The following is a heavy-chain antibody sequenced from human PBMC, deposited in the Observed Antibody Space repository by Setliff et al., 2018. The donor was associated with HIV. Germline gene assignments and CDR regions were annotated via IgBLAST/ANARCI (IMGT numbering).Heavy chain of an antibody. J-gene: IGHJ2*01. V-gene: IGHV1-69*10. CDR2: IIPILGIA. CDR3: ARKYYFDRSGYQRDWNFDL. Sequence: GASVKVSCKASGGTFSSYAISWVRQAPGQGLEWMGGIIPILGIANSAQKFQGRVTITADKSTSTAYMELSSLRSEDTAVYYCARKYYFDRSGYQRDWNFDLWGRGTLVTVSS. CDR1: GGTFSSYA. D-gene: IGHD3-22*01.